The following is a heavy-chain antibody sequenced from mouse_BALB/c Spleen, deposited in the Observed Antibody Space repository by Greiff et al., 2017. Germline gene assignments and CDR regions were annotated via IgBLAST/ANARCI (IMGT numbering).Heavy chain of an antibody. V-gene: IGHV6-6*02. CDR1: GFTFSNYW. Sequence: EVKVEESGGGLVQPGGSMKLSCVASGFTFSNYWMNWVRQSPEKGLEWVAEIRLKSNNYATHYAESVKGRFTISRDDSKSSVYLQMNNLRAEDTGIYYCTRPYYDYDDVWGQGTSVTVSS. CDR3: TRPYYDYDDV. J-gene: IGHJ4*01. CDR2: IRLKSNNYAT. D-gene: IGHD2-4*01.